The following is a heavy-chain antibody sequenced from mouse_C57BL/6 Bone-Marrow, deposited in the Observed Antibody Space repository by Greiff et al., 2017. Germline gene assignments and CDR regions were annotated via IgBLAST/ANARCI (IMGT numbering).Heavy chain of an antibody. CDR2: IDPSDRYT. V-gene: IGHV1-69*01. J-gene: IGHJ4*01. D-gene: IGHD2-2*01. Sequence: VQLQQPGAELVMPGASVKLSCKASGYTFTSYWMHWVKQRPGQGLEWIGEIDPSDRYTNYNQKFKGKSTLTVDKSSSTAYMQLSSLTSEDSAVYYGARDRDGYDGYYDAMDYWGQGTSVTVSS. CDR3: ARDRDGYDGYYDAMDY. CDR1: GYTFTSYW.